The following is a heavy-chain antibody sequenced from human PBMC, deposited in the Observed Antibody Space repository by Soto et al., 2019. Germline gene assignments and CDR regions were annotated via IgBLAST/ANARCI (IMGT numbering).Heavy chain of an antibody. Sequence: QVQLVQSGAEVQKPESSVKVSGKASGGTFSSYAISWVRQAPVQGLEWMGGIIPIFGTANYAQKCQGRVTITADESTSTAYMELSSLRSEDTAGYYCARERRYRGTGYYYDGMDVWGQGPTVTVSS. V-gene: IGHV1-69*01. CDR2: IIPIFGTA. CDR3: ARERRYRGTGYYYDGMDV. J-gene: IGHJ6*02. CDR1: GGTFSSYA. D-gene: IGHD3-10*01.